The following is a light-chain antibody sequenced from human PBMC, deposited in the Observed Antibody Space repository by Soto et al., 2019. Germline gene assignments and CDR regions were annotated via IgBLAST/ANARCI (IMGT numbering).Light chain of an antibody. CDR3: QQTKNWPAT. V-gene: IGKV3-11*01. J-gene: IGKJ1*01. CDR2: DAS. CDR1: QSISSY. Sequence: EIVLTPSPATLSLSPGTRAPLSCRASQSISSYLAWYQQKLGQAPRLLIYDASTRAAGIPARFSGSGSGTEFTLTISGLQSEDFGVYYCQQTKNWPATFGQGTQVDIK.